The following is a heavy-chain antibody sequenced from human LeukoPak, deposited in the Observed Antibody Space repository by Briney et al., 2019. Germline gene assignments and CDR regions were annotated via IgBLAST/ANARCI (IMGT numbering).Heavy chain of an antibody. CDR2: ISWNSGSI. J-gene: IGHJ3*02. CDR3: AKDNRGYSYGDAFDI. D-gene: IGHD5-18*01. V-gene: IGHV3-9*01. CDR1: GFTFDDYA. Sequence: TGGSLRLSCAASGFTFDDYAMHWVRHAPGKGLEWVSGISWNSGSIGYADSVKGRFTISRDNAKNSLYLQMNSPRAEDTALYYCAKDNRGYSYGDAFDIWGQGTMVTVSS.